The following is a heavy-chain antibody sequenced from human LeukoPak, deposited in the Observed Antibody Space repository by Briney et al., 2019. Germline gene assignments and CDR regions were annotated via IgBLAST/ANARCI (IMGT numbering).Heavy chain of an antibody. Sequence: GASVKVSCKASGYTFTSYYMHWVRQAPGQGLEWMGIINPSGGGTSYAQKFQGRVTMTRDTSTSTVYMELSSLRSEDTAVYYCASRKMATILYYYYYMDVWGKGTTVTVSS. CDR1: GYTFTSYY. CDR3: ASRKMATILYYYYYMDV. J-gene: IGHJ6*03. D-gene: IGHD5-24*01. V-gene: IGHV1-46*01. CDR2: INPSGGGT.